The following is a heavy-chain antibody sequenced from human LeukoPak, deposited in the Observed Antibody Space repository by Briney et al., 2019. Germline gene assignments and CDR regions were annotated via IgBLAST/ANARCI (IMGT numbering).Heavy chain of an antibody. D-gene: IGHD6-13*01. CDR2: ITWNSGSI. Sequence: GGSLRLSCAASGFTFDDYAMHWVRQAPGKGLEWVSGITWNSGSIGYADSVKGRFIISRDNAKSSLYLQMNSLRAEDTAVYYCAKVNSSPAGSGIDYWGQGTLVTVSS. V-gene: IGHV3-9*01. CDR3: AKVNSSPAGSGIDY. J-gene: IGHJ4*02. CDR1: GFTFDDYA.